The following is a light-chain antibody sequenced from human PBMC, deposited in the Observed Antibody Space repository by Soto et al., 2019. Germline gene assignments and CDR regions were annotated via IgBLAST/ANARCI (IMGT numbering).Light chain of an antibody. CDR3: QQYNNWPPT. CDR1: QSISSK. CDR2: GAS. Sequence: EIKMAQSPDTLSVSPGERATLSCRASQSISSKLAWYQQRPGQAPRLLIYGASTRATGIPARFSGSGSGAEFTLTISSLQSEDFAVYYCQQYNNWPPTFGQGTKVDIK. V-gene: IGKV3-15*01. J-gene: IGKJ1*01.